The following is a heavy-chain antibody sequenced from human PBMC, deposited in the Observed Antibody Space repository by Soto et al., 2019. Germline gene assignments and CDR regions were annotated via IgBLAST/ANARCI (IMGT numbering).Heavy chain of an antibody. V-gene: IGHV4-59*01. Sequence: PSETLSLTCTASGGSISSYYWSWIRQPPGKGLEWIGYIYYSGSTNYNPSLKSRVTISVDTSKNQFSLKLSSVTAADTAVYYCARGRGYSYGYLTYFDYWGQGTLVTVSS. CDR1: GGSISSYY. J-gene: IGHJ4*02. D-gene: IGHD5-18*01. CDR2: IYYSGST. CDR3: ARGRGYSYGYLTYFDY.